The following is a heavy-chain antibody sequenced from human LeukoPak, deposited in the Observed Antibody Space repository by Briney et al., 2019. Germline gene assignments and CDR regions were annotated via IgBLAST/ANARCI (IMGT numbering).Heavy chain of an antibody. D-gene: IGHD1-26*01. V-gene: IGHV4-59*11. CDR1: GDSISNHY. J-gene: IGHJ4*02. Sequence: PSETLSLTCTVSGDSISNHYWSWIRQPPGKGLVWIGYIFYSGNTHYNPSLKSRVTMSVDMSKNQFSLRLSSVTPADTAVYYCARDRGEGIVGTFDYWGQGTLVTVSS. CDR3: ARDRGEGIVGTFDY. CDR2: IFYSGNT.